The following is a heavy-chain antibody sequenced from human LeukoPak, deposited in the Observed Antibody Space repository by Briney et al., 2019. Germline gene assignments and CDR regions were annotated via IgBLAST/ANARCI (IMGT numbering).Heavy chain of an antibody. CDR1: GYTFTSYY. Sequence: ASVKVSCKASGYTFTSYYMRWVRQAPGQGLEWMGIINPSGGSTSYAQKFQGRVTMTRDTSTSTVYMELSSLRTEDTAVYYCARSTIVVVRGAEYFQHWGQGTLVTVSS. CDR3: ARSTIVVVRGAEYFQH. CDR2: INPSGGST. J-gene: IGHJ1*01. D-gene: IGHD2-2*01. V-gene: IGHV1-46*01.